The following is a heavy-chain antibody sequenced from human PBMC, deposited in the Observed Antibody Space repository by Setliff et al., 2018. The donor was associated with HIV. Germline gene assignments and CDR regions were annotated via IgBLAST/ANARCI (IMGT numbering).Heavy chain of an antibody. Sequence: GESLRLSCAASGFTFSSYWMSWVRQAPGKGLEWVANIKQDGSEKYYVDSVKGRFTISRDNAKDSLYLQMNSLRAEDTAVYYCAGAIAAAGIAFDIWGQGTMVTVSS. D-gene: IGHD6-13*01. CDR2: IKQDGSEK. CDR1: GFTFSSYW. V-gene: IGHV3-7*04. CDR3: AGAIAAAGIAFDI. J-gene: IGHJ3*02.